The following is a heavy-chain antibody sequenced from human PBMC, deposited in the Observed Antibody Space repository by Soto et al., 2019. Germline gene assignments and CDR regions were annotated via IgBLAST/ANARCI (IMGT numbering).Heavy chain of an antibody. D-gene: IGHD3-3*01. CDR2: VNPDNGGT. V-gene: IGHV1-2*02. CDR1: GYTFTGNY. J-gene: IGHJ6*02. CDR3: ARDPRPPSGWLGFWEYGMDV. Sequence: QVHLVQSGAEVKKPGASVKVSCKASGYTFTGNYIHWVRQAPGQGLEWMGWVNPDNGGTTSAQKFQGRVTMTRDTSVTIAYMELTRLTSDDTAVYYCARDPRPPSGWLGFWEYGMDVWGQGTTVTVSS.